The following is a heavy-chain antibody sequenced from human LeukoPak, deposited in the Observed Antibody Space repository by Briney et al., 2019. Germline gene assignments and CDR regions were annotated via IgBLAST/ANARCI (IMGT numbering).Heavy chain of an antibody. CDR3: ANGGYYYGSGSNQSC. CDR1: GFTFSSYA. V-gene: IGHV3-23*01. J-gene: IGHJ4*02. CDR2: ISGSGGST. Sequence: GGSLRLSCAASGFTFSSYAMSWVRQAPGKGLEWVSAISGSGGSTYYADSVKGRFTISRDNSKNTLYLQMNSLRAEDTAVYYCANGGYYYGSGSNQSCWGQGTLVTVSS. D-gene: IGHD3-10*01.